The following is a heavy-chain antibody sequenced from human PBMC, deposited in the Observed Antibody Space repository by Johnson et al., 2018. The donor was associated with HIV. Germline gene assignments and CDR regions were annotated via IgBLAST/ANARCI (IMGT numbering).Heavy chain of an antibody. V-gene: IGHV3-13*01. D-gene: IGHD3-22*01. CDR3: ARGPYKYTRIYDSRADDAFDI. J-gene: IGHJ3*02. CDR1: GSTFSSYD. CDR2: IGTAGDT. Sequence: MQLVESGGGLVQPGGSLRLSCAASGSTFSSYDMHWVRQATGKVLEWVSAIGTAGDTYYPGSVQGRFTISSENAKNSLYLQMNSLRAGDTAVYYCARGPYKYTRIYDSRADDAFDIWGQGTMVTVSS.